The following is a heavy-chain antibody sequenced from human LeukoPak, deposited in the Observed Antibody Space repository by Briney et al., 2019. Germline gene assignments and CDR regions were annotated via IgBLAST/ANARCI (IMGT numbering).Heavy chain of an antibody. CDR2: IYYSGST. Sequence: SETLSLTCNVSGGSISSGGYYWSWIRQHPGKGLEWIGYIYYSGSTYYNPSLKSRVTISVDTSKNQFSLKLSSVTAADTAVYYCARGKGYCSSTSCSNNWFDPWGQGTLVTVSS. J-gene: IGHJ5*02. V-gene: IGHV4-31*03. CDR1: GGSISSGGYY. CDR3: ARGKGYCSSTSCSNNWFDP. D-gene: IGHD2-2*01.